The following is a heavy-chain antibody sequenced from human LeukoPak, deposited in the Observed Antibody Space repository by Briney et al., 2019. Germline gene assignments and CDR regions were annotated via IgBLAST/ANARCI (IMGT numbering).Heavy chain of an antibody. Sequence: SDTLSLTCAVSGGSLSRINWRSWVRHHPGQGLEWNGDVLHSGDTNYNASLRSRLTISLDKSRNQFSLQLSSVTAADTAVYYCAGYNIPYTFEFWGPGTVVTVSS. CDR3: AGYNIPYTFEF. CDR2: VLHSGDT. V-gene: IGHV4-4*02. J-gene: IGHJ4*02. D-gene: IGHD1-14*01. CDR1: GGSLSRINW.